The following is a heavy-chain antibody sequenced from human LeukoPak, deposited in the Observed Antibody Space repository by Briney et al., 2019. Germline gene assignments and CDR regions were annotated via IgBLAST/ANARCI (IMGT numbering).Heavy chain of an antibody. CDR3: ARDHIPDYDFWSGSDY. Sequence: GGSLRLSCAASGFTFSSYAMHWVRQAPGKGLEWVAVISYDGSNKYYADSVKGRFTISRDNSKNTLYLQMNSLRAEDTAVYYCARDHIPDYDFWSGSDYWGQGTLVAVSS. D-gene: IGHD3-3*01. CDR2: ISYDGSNK. CDR1: GFTFSSYA. J-gene: IGHJ4*02. V-gene: IGHV3-30-3*01.